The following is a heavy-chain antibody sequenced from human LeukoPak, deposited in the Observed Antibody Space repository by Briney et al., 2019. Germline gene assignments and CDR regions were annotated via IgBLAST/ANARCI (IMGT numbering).Heavy chain of an antibody. Sequence: KPSETLSLTCTVSGDSLSDYFWSWIRQPPGKGLEWIGYNSGSTNYNASLKSRVTILLVRSKNQFSLKLSSVTAADTAVYYCARGRGYGGNYLRSFDIWGQGTMVTVPS. CDR3: ARGRGYGGNYLRSFDI. CDR1: GDSLSDYF. D-gene: IGHD1-26*01. J-gene: IGHJ3*02. CDR2: NSGST. V-gene: IGHV4-59*08.